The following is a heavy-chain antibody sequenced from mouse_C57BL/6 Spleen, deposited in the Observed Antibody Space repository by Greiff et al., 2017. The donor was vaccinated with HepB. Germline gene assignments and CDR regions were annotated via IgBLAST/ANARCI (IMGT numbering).Heavy chain of an antibody. D-gene: IGHD2-4*01. CDR3: TREGITTEWYFDV. V-gene: IGHV5-9-1*02. Sequence: EVKLIESGEGLVKPGGSLKLSCAASGFTFSSYALSWVRQTPEKRLEWVAYISSGGDYIYYADTVKGRFTISRDNARNTLYLQMSSLKSEDTAMYYCTREGITTEWYFDVWGTGTTVTVSS. CDR1: GFTFSSYA. J-gene: IGHJ1*03. CDR2: ISSGGDYI.